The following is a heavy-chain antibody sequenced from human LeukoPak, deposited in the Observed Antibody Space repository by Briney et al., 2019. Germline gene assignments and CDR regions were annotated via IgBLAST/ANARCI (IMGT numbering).Heavy chain of an antibody. V-gene: IGHV3-23*01. D-gene: IGHD2-15*01. CDR1: GFTFSSYA. J-gene: IGHJ6*02. CDR2: ISGSGGNT. CDR3: ARDRAGYSRSRGMDV. Sequence: PGGSLRLSCAASGFTFSSYAMSWVRQAPGKGLEWVSAISGSGGNTYYADSVKGRFTISRDNAKNSLYLQMNSLRAEDTAVYYCARDRAGYSRSRGMDVWGQGTTVTVSS.